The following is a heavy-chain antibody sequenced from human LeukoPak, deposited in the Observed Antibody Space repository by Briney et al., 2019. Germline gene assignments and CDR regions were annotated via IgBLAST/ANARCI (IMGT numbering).Heavy chain of an antibody. CDR1: GFTFSAYS. D-gene: IGHD7-27*01. Sequence: GGSLRLSCAASGFTFSAYSMNWVRQAPGKGLEWVSSVIVPTGSMYYGDSVKGRFTISRDNAMNSLYLQMSSLRAEDTAVYYCARDFARTGDYHHFDYWGQGTLVIVSS. CDR2: VIVPTGSM. V-gene: IGHV3-21*01. CDR3: ARDFARTGDYHHFDY. J-gene: IGHJ4*02.